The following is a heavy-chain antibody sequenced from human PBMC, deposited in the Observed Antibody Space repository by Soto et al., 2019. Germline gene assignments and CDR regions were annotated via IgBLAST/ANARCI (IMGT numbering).Heavy chain of an antibody. Sequence: EVQLVESGGGLVKPGGSLTLSCAASGFAFRSYNMNWVRQAPGKGLEWVASISSGSSNIYYADSVKGRFTISRDNANNSPFLQMYSLRAEDSAVYYCASAKFVSATFDFWGQGTLVTVSS. CDR1: GFAFRSYN. V-gene: IGHV3-21*01. CDR2: ISSGSSNI. J-gene: IGHJ4*02. D-gene: IGHD1-1*01. CDR3: ASAKFVSATFDF.